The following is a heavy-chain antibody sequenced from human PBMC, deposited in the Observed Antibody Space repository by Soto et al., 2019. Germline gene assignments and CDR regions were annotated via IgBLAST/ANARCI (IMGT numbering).Heavy chain of an antibody. CDR1: GFTFSSHG. V-gene: IGHV3-23*01. CDR2: LSDSGGSI. Sequence: GGYLRLSCTAYGFTFSSHGMTWVRQAPGKGLEWVSGLSDSGGSIYYADSVKGRFTIFRDNSMNTLYLQMNTLRAEDTAVYYCAKVSSSWYAGFFDLWGQGT. D-gene: IGHD6-13*01. CDR3: AKVSSSWYAGFFDL. J-gene: IGHJ4*02.